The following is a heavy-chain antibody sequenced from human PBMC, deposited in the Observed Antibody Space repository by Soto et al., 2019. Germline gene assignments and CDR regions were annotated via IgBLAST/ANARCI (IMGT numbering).Heavy chain of an antibody. D-gene: IGHD2-2*02. Sequence: ASVKVSCKASGGTFSSYAISWVRQAPGQGLEWMGGIIHIFGTANYAQKFQGRVTITADESTSTAYMELSSLRSEDTAVYYCARVPLDRKDIVVVPAAISGITYNWFDPWGQGTLVTVSS. V-gene: IGHV1-69*13. J-gene: IGHJ5*02. CDR3: ARVPLDRKDIVVVPAAISGITYNWFDP. CDR1: GGTFSSYA. CDR2: IIHIFGTA.